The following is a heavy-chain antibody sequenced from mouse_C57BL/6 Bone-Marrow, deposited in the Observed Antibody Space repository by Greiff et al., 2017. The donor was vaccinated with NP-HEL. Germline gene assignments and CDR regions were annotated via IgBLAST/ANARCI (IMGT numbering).Heavy chain of an antibody. V-gene: IGHV5-17*01. J-gene: IGHJ4*01. CDR2: ISSGSSTI. CDR3: ARRSGYGSRYAMDY. D-gene: IGHD1-1*01. Sequence: DVKLVESGGGLVKPGGSLKLSCAASGFTFSDYGMHWVRQAPEKGLEWVAYISSGSSTIYYADTVKGRFTISRDNAKNTLFLQMTSLRSEDTAMYYCARRSGYGSRYAMDYWGQGTSVTVSS. CDR1: GFTFSDYG.